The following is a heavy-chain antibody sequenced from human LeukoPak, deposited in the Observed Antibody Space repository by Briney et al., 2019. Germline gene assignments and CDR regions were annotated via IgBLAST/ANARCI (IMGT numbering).Heavy chain of an antibody. D-gene: IGHD3-22*01. Sequence: SETLSLTCAVYGGSFSGYYWSWIRQPPGKGLEWIGEINHSGSTNYNPSFKSRVTISVDTSKNQFSLKLSSVTAADTAVYYCARRYDSSGYYPHFDYWGQGTLVTVSS. CDR1: GGSFSGYY. V-gene: IGHV4-34*01. CDR3: ARRYDSSGYYPHFDY. J-gene: IGHJ4*02. CDR2: INHSGST.